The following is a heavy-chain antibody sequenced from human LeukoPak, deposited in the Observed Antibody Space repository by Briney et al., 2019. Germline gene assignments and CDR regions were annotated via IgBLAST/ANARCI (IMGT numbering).Heavy chain of an antibody. J-gene: IGHJ4*02. CDR1: GYTFTGYY. CDR3: ARVGYSSGWLGYFDY. CDR2: INPNSGGT. Sequence: ASVKVSCKASGYTFTGYYMHWVRQAPGQGLEWMGWINPNSGGTNYAQKFQGRVTMTRDTSISTAYMELSRLRSDDTAVYYCARVGYSSGWLGYFDYWGQGTLVTVSS. V-gene: IGHV1-2*02. D-gene: IGHD6-19*01.